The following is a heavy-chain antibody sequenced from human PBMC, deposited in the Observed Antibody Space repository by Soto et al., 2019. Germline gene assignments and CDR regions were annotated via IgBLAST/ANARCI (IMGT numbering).Heavy chain of an antibody. V-gene: IGHV3-48*02. Sequence: WWSLRLSCSASVFTFSAYSMNWVRQAPGKGLEWISYITGSSATIYYADSVKGRFTISRDNAKNSLYLQMNSLRDEDTAIYFCARDNGMAGSFDPWGQGTLVTVSS. CDR3: ARDNGMAGSFDP. CDR2: ITGSSATI. CDR1: VFTFSAYS. D-gene: IGHD2-8*01. J-gene: IGHJ5*02.